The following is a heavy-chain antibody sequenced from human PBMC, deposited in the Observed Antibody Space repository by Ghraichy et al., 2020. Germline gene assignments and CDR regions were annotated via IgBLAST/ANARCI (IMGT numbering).Heavy chain of an antibody. D-gene: IGHD2-15*01. CDR2: IYYSGST. V-gene: IGHV4-39*02. CDR3: ARDGSCSGGSCYFFLSGHDAFDI. J-gene: IGHJ3*02. CDR1: GGSISSSSYY. Sequence: SETLSLTCTVSGGSISSSSYYWGWIRQPPGKGLEWIGSIYYSGSTYYNPSLKSRVTISVDTSKNQFSLKLSSVTAADTAVYYCARDGSCSGGSCYFFLSGHDAFDIWGQGTMVTVSS.